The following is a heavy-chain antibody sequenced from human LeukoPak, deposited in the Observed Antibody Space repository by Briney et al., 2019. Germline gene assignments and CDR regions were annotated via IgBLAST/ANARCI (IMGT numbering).Heavy chain of an antibody. D-gene: IGHD1-26*01. V-gene: IGHV1-2*02. CDR1: GYTFTGYY. CDR2: INPNSGGT. Sequence: VASVKVSCKASGYTFTGYYMHWVRQAPGQGLEWMGWINPNSGGTNYAQKFQGRVTMTRDTSISTAYMELSRLRSDDTAVYYCARFDRNSWETFDYWGQGTLVTVSS. CDR3: ARFDRNSWETFDY. J-gene: IGHJ4*02.